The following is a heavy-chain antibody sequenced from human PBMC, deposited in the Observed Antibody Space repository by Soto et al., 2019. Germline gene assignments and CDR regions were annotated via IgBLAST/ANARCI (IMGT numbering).Heavy chain of an antibody. V-gene: IGHV3-7*01. CDR2: INPDGSEK. CDR1: GFIFSAYW. J-gene: IGHJ2*01. Sequence: EVHLVESGGGLVQPGGSLRLSCAASGFIFSAYWMTWVRQAPGKGLEWVANINPDGSEKYYVDSVKGRFTISRDNVKNSLFLQVNHLRAEDTALYYCVRARIDVWGRGTLVTVSS. CDR3: VRARIDV.